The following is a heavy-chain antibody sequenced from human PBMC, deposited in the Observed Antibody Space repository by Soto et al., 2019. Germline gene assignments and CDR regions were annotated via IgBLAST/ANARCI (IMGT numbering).Heavy chain of an antibody. J-gene: IGHJ6*04. D-gene: IGHD1-26*01. Sequence: VQLVQSGAEVKKPGASVKDSCKDSCYTLTNSGVTWVRQAPGQGLEWMGWISANNGNTNYAQKVQGRVPITTDTSTCRASMELGSLRSDDTAVYSCARVPREAYFDYDMDVWGKGTTVTVA. V-gene: IGHV1-18*01. CDR3: ARVPREAYFDYDMDV. CDR2: ISANNGNT. CDR1: CYTLTNSG.